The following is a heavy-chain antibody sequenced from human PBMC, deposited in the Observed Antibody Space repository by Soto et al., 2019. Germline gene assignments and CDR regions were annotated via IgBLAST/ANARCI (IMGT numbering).Heavy chain of an antibody. CDR1: GYTFTSYG. V-gene: IGHV1-18*01. CDR3: ARAPLRMVAKPTYYYYGMDF. J-gene: IGHJ6*01. Sequence: ASVKVFCKASGYTFTSYGISWVRQAPLQVLEWMGCISAYNGNTNYAQKLQGRVTMTTDTSTSTAYMELRSPRSDDTAVYYCARAPLRMVAKPTYYYYGMDFWGQGSPVTVSS. D-gene: IGHD2-15*01. CDR2: ISAYNGNT.